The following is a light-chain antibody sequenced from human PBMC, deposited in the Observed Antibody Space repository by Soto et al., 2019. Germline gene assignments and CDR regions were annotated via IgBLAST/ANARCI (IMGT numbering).Light chain of an antibody. V-gene: IGLV2-14*01. Sequence: QSVLTQPASVSGSPGQSSTITCTGTSSDVVTHNYACRYQQHPGKAPKLMIYEVSNRPSGVSNRFSGSKSCNTASLTISGLQTEDEVDYSCSSYTSSSTLYVFGTGTMVTV. J-gene: IGLJ1*01. CDR1: SSDVVTHNY. CDR2: EVS. CDR3: SSYTSSSTLYV.